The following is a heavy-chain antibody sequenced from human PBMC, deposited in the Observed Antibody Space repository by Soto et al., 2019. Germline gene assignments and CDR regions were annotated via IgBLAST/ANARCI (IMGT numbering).Heavy chain of an antibody. Sequence: GWSLRLSWAASGFSFTNFAMSWVRQAPGKGLEWVAGIGASGDIKWYADSVQGRLSISRDNSKNTLYLHLNSLRFEDTAVYYCAKDDVTDRGDDYFDYWGPGTLVTVSS. CDR1: GFSFTNFA. CDR2: IGASGDIK. CDR3: AKDDVTDRGDDYFDY. D-gene: IGHD2-21*02. J-gene: IGHJ4*02. V-gene: IGHV3-23*01.